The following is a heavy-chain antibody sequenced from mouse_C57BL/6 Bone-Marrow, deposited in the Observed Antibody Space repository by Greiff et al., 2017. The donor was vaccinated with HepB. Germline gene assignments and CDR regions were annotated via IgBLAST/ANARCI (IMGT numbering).Heavy chain of an antibody. CDR2: IHPNSGST. Sequence: QVQLQQPGAELVKPGASVKLSCKASGYTFTSYWMHWVKQRPGQGLEWIGMIHPNSGSTNYNEKFKSKATLTVDKSSSTAYMQLSSLTSEDSAVYYCACGITTVVDWYFDVWGKGTTVTVSS. CDR1: GYTFTSYW. CDR3: ACGITTVVDWYFDV. J-gene: IGHJ1*03. D-gene: IGHD1-1*01. V-gene: IGHV1-64*01.